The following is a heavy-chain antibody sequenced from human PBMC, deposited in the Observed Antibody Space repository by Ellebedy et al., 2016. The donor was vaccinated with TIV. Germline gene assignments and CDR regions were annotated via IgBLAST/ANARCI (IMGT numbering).Heavy chain of an antibody. CDR1: KFTVSYNY. J-gene: IGHJ2*01. D-gene: IGHD3-10*02. V-gene: IGHV3-66*01. CDR3: ARASFYDVDLSGWYFDL. CDR2: IYTDDST. Sequence: GGSLRLSCAASKFTVSYNYMNWVRQAPGKGPEWVSGIYTDDSTDYADSVKCRFTISRDNSKNTLYLQMNSLRTEDTAVYYCARASFYDVDLSGWYFDLWGRGTLITVSS.